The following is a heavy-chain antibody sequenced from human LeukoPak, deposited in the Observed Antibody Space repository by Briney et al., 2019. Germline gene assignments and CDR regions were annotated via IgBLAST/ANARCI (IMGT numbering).Heavy chain of an antibody. D-gene: IGHD3-10*01. CDR3: ARRGHVLLWFGELSRFDP. J-gene: IGHJ5*02. Sequence: SETLSLTCTVSGGSISSSSYYWGWIRQPPGKGLEWIGSIYYSGSTYYNPSLKSRVTISVDTSKNQFSLKLSSVTAADTAVYYCARRGHVLLWFGELSRFDPWGQGTLVTVSS. CDR1: GGSISSSSYY. CDR2: IYYSGST. V-gene: IGHV4-39*01.